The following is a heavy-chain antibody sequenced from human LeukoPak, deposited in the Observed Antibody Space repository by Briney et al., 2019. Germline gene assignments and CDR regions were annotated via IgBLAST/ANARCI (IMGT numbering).Heavy chain of an antibody. Sequence: GGSLRLFCAASGFTFSSYSMNWVRQAPGKGLEGVSSISSSSSYIYYADSVKGRFTFSRDNAKNSLYLQMNSLRAEETAVYYCARDRRDILRYFDWLLTVDAFDYWGQGTLVTVSS. CDR3: ARDRRDILRYFDWLLTVDAFDY. D-gene: IGHD3-9*01. CDR1: GFTFSSYS. CDR2: ISSSSSYI. J-gene: IGHJ4*02. V-gene: IGHV3-21*01.